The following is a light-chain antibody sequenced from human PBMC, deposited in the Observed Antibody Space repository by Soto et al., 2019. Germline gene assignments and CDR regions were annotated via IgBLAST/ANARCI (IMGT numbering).Light chain of an antibody. CDR1: QSISSW. CDR2: KAS. J-gene: IGKJ1*01. V-gene: IGKV1-5*03. CDR3: HQYQSNSPAWT. Sequence: DIHMTQSPSTLSASVGDRVTITCRASQSISSWLAWYQQKPGKAPKLLIYKASSLESGVPSRFSGSGSGTEFTLTFSSLQPDDFATSYYHQYQSNSPAWTFGQGTKVEIK.